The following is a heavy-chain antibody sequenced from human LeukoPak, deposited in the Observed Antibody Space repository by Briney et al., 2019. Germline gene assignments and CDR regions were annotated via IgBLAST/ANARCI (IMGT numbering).Heavy chain of an antibody. D-gene: IGHD6-19*01. V-gene: IGHV3-23*01. CDR1: EFTSIANT. Sequence: PGGALDLSGEPPEFTSIANTMNGVRKAPGKGRKWFSAISGSGGSGGSTYYADSVKARFTISRDNSKNTLYLQMNGLRAEDTAVYYCAKHDFEKWLVPYYFDYWGQGNLVTVSS. CDR2: ISGSGGSGGST. CDR3: AKHDFEKWLVPYYFDY. J-gene: IGHJ4*02.